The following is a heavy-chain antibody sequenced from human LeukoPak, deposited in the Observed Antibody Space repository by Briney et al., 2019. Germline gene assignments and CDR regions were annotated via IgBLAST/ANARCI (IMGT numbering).Heavy chain of an antibody. D-gene: IGHD6-13*01. CDR3: ARDGGRDSTYWYYY. CDR1: GFTSRVYH. J-gene: IGHJ4*02. CDR2: IVGSSSYT. V-gene: IGHV3-11*06. Sequence: KSGGSLRLFCAASGFTSRVYHMSWIRQAPGKGLEWLAYIVGSSSYTNYADSVKGRFTISRDNGENSLYLQMNSRRDEGTAVYYWARDGGRDSTYWYYYWGQGRLVTVSS.